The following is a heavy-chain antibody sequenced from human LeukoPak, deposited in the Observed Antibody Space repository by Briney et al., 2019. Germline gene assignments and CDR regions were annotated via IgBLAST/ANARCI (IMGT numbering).Heavy chain of an antibody. CDR3: ARDQGAAELLLNAFDI. Sequence: KPSETLSLTCTVSGGSISSGVYYWSWIRQHPGKGLEWIGYIYYSGSTYYNPSLKSRVTISVDTSKNQFSLKLSSVTAADTAVYYCARDQGAAELLLNAFDIWGQGTMVTVSS. CDR2: IYYSGST. D-gene: IGHD2-2*01. V-gene: IGHV4-31*03. J-gene: IGHJ3*02. CDR1: GGSISSGVYY.